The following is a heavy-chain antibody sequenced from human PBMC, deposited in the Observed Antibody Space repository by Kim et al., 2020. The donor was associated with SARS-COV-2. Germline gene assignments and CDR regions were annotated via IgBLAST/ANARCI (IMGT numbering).Heavy chain of an antibody. J-gene: IGHJ4*02. V-gene: IGHV4-59*01. D-gene: IGHD4-17*01. CDR3: ARSYGDYLNFDY. Sequence: YNPSLKSRITISVDTSKNQFSLNVSSVTAADTAVYYCARSYGDYLNFDYWGQGTLVTVSS.